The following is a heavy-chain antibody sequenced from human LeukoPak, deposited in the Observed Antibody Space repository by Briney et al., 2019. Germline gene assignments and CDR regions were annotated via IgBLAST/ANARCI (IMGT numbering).Heavy chain of an antibody. J-gene: IGHJ3*02. D-gene: IGHD5-18*01. CDR2: IYYSGST. CDR1: GGSISSSSYY. Sequence: PSETLSLTCTVSGGSISSSSYYWGWIRQPPGKGLEWIGSIYYSGSTYYNPSLKSRVTISVDTSKNQFSLKLSSVTAADTAVYYCARGLAYSYGYDAFDIWGQGTMVTVSS. CDR3: ARGLAYSYGYDAFDI. V-gene: IGHV4-39*01.